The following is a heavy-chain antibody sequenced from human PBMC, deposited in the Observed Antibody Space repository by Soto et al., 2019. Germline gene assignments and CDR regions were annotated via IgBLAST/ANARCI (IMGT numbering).Heavy chain of an antibody. V-gene: IGHV1-69*01. Sequence: QVQLVQSGAEVKKPGSSVKVSCKASGGTFSSYAISWVRQAPGQGREWMGGIIPIFGTANYAQKFQGRVTITADESTSTAYMELSSLRSEDTAVYYCARDRYPIAADDHGMDVWGQGTTVTVSS. J-gene: IGHJ6*02. CDR1: GGTFSSYA. CDR2: IIPIFGTA. D-gene: IGHD6-13*01. CDR3: ARDRYPIAADDHGMDV.